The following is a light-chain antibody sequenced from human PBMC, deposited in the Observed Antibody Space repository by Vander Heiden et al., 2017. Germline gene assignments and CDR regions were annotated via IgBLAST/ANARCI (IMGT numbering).Light chain of an antibody. CDR2: SNN. J-gene: IGLJ3*02. Sequence: QSVLTQPPSASGTPGQRVTMSCSGSSSNIGSNTVNWYQQLPGTAPKLLIYSNNQRHSGVPDRFSGSKSGTSASLAISGLQSEDEADYYCAAWDDSLNGWVFGGGTKLT. CDR3: AAWDDSLNGWV. V-gene: IGLV1-44*01. CDR1: SSNIGSNT.